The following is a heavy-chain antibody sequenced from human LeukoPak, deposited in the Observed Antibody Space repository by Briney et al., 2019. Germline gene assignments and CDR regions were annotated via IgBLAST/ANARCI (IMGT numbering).Heavy chain of an antibody. CDR1: GFTFSSYG. J-gene: IGHJ4*02. V-gene: IGHV3-30*02. CDR2: IRYDGSNK. CDR3: AKDYDFWSGYYYGYFDY. D-gene: IGHD3-3*01. Sequence: HPGGSLRLSCAASGFTFSSYGMHWVRQAPGKGLEWVAFIRYDGSNKYYADSVKGRFTISRDNSKNTLYLQMNSLRAEDTAVYYCAKDYDFWSGYYYGYFDYWGQGTLVTVSS.